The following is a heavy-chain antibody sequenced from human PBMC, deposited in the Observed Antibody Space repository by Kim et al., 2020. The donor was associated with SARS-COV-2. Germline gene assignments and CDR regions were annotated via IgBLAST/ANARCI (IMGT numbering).Heavy chain of an antibody. J-gene: IGHJ3*02. CDR2: ISWNSGSI. D-gene: IGHD2-21*01. CDR3: AKDINIVVRGGGAFDI. V-gene: IGHV3-9*01. Sequence: GGSLRLSCAASGFTFDDYAMHWVRQAPGKGLEWVSGISWNSGSIGYADSVKGRFTISRDNAKNSLYLQMNSLRAEDTALYYCAKDINIVVRGGGAFDIWGQGTMVTVSS. CDR1: GFTFDDYA.